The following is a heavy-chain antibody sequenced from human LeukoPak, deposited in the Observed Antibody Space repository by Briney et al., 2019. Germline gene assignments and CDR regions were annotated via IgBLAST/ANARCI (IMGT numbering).Heavy chain of an antibody. CDR1: GGSISSSSYY. J-gene: IGHJ5*02. Sequence: SETLSLTCTVSGGSISSSSYYWGWIRQPPGKGLEWIGSIYYSGSTYYNPSLKSRVTISVDTSKNQFSLKLSSVTAADTAVYYCARDPSGYDSNWFDPWGQGTLVTVSS. V-gene: IGHV4-39*07. CDR2: IYYSGST. CDR3: ARDPSGYDSNWFDP. D-gene: IGHD5-12*01.